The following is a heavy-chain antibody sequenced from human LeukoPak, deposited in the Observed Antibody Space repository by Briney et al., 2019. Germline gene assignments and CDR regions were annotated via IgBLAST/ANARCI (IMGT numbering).Heavy chain of an antibody. Sequence: GGSLRLSCAASGFTFSSYSLNWVRQAPGKGLEWVSSISSSSSYIYYADSVKGRFTISRDNAKNSLSLQMNSLRAEDTALYYCAELGITMIGGVWGKGTTVTISS. D-gene: IGHD3-10*02. J-gene: IGHJ6*04. V-gene: IGHV3-21*01. CDR1: GFTFSSYS. CDR2: ISSSSSYI. CDR3: AELGITMIGGV.